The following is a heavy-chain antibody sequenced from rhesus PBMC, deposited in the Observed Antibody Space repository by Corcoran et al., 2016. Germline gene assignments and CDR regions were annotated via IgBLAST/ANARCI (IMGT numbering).Heavy chain of an antibody. J-gene: IGHJ4*01. D-gene: IGHD5-24*01. CDR3: ARSPIVGRVRSYFDD. Sequence: QVQLQESGPGLVKPSETLSLTCAVSGGSISSNYWSWIRQPPGKGLEWIGYIYGSSGSTYYNPSFKSRVTISADTSKIQFSLRLSSVTAADTAVYYCARSPIVGRVRSYFDDWGQGVLVTVSS. CDR2: IYGSSGST. CDR1: GGSISSNY. V-gene: IGHV4-160*01.